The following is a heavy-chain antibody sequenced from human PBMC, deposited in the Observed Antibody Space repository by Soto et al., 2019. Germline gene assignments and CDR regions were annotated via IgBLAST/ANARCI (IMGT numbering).Heavy chain of an antibody. J-gene: IGHJ1*01. V-gene: IGHV1-69*13. Sequence: SVKVSCKASGGTFSSYAISWVRQAPGQGLEWMGGIIPIFGTANYAQKFQGRVTITADESTSTAYMELSSLRSEDTAVYYCASGFVVAAGMGPFQHWGQGTLVTVSS. D-gene: IGHD6-13*01. CDR2: IIPIFGTA. CDR1: GGTFSSYA. CDR3: ASGFVVAAGMGPFQH.